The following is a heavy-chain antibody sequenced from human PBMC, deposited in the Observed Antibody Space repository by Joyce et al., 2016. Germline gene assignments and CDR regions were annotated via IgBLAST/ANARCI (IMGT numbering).Heavy chain of an antibody. V-gene: IGHV4-39*07. J-gene: IGHJ5*02. CDR3: ARGTADGLIVT. D-gene: IGHD5-24*01. Sequence: QVQLQESGPGLVRPSETLSLMCTVSGGSISSTSDYWGWIRQRPGKGLECLGSLYYGGSTYYNPSLKSRVTVSVDTSKSQFSLNLSSVTAADTAMYYCARGTADGLIVTWGQGTLVTVSS. CDR1: GGSISSTSDY. CDR2: LYYGGST.